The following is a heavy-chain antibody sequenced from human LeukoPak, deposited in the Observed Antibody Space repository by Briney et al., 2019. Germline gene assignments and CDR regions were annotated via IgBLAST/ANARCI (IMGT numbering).Heavy chain of an antibody. J-gene: IGHJ4*02. CDR1: GYTFTSYY. Sequence: GASVKVSCKASGYTFTSYYMHWVRQAPGQGLEWMGIINPSGGSTSYAQKFQGRVTMTRGTSTSTVYMELSSLRSEDTAVYYCARDPPIAVAGTPFDYWGQGTLVTVSS. CDR3: ARDPPIAVAGTPFDY. D-gene: IGHD6-19*01. CDR2: INPSGGST. V-gene: IGHV1-46*01.